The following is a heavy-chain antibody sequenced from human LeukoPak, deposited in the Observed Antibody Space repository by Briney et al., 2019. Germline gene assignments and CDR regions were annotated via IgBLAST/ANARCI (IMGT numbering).Heavy chain of an antibody. CDR3: ARERWVAMGATRDAFDI. Sequence: GGSLRLSCAASGFTFSSYSMNWVRQAPGKGLEWVSYISSSSSTIYYADSVKGRFTISRDNAKNSLYLQMNSLRAEDTAVYYCARERWVAMGATRDAFDIWGQGTMVTVSS. CDR2: ISSSSSTI. J-gene: IGHJ3*02. CDR1: GFTFSSYS. D-gene: IGHD1-26*01. V-gene: IGHV3-48*01.